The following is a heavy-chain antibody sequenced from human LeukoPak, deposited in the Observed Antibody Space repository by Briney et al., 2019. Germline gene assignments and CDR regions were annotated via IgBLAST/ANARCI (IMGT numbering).Heavy chain of an antibody. CDR2: IKGRAFGGTT. CDR3: TRRNRGGVRGVMFDP. Sequence: PGRSLRLSCTASGFPFGDYDMSWVRLPPGKGLEWVGLIKGRAFGGTTEYATSVKGTFTISRDDSKSIVYLQMNSLKIEDAAVYYCTRRNRGGVRGVMFDPWGQGTLVTVSS. CDR1: GFPFGDYD. V-gene: IGHV3-49*04. J-gene: IGHJ5*02. D-gene: IGHD3-10*01.